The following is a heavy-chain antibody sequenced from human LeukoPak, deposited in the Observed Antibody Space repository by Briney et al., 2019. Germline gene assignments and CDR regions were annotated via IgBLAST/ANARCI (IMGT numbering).Heavy chain of an antibody. CDR3: TRDKGPSADRTAFDF. CDR1: GGYISTYY. CDR2: VYYSGST. Sequence: SETLSLTCSVSGGYISTYYWSWIRQPPGRGLEWIGYVYYSGSTNYNPSLKSRVTMSVDTSKNQFSLQLRSVTTADTAVYYCTRDKGPSADRTAFDFWGQGTLVTVSS. D-gene: IGHD2-2*01. V-gene: IGHV4-59*01. J-gene: IGHJ4*02.